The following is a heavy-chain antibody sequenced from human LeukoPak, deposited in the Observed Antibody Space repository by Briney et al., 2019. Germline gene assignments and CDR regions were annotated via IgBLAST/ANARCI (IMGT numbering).Heavy chain of an antibody. CDR1: GDSVSSTSVA. CDR3: ARVLSRVMDV. Sequence: SQTLSLTCAISGDSVSSTSVAWNWIRQSPSRGLEWLGRTYYRSKWYNDYAVSVKSRITINPDTSKNQFYLQLNSVTPEDTAVYYCARVLSRVMDVWGQGTTVTVSS. V-gene: IGHV6-1*01. J-gene: IGHJ6*02. D-gene: IGHD3-10*01. CDR2: TYYRSKWYN.